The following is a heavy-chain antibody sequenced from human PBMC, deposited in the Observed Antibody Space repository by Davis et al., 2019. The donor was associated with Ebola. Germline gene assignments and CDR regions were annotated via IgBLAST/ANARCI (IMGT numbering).Heavy chain of an antibody. D-gene: IGHD6-6*01. V-gene: IGHV3-30-3*01. J-gene: IGHJ4*02. CDR2: ISYDGSNK. CDR3: ARTSYSSSSLEFDY. Sequence: GESLKISCAASGFTFSSYAMHWVRQAPGKGLEWVAVISYDGSNKYYADSVKGRFTISRDNSKNTLYLQMNSLRAEDTAVYYCARTSYSSSSLEFDYWGQGTLVTVSS. CDR1: GFTFSSYA.